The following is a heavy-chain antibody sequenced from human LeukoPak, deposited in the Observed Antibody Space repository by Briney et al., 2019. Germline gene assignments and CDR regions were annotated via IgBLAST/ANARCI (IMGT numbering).Heavy chain of an antibody. CDR3: ARDIAAAVDY. D-gene: IGHD6-13*01. CDR1: GFTFSSYW. Sequence: GGSLRLSCTASGFTFSSYWMHWVRQVPGKGLVWVSRINSAGISTNYADSVKGRFTISRDNAKNTPYLQMNSLRAEDTAIYYCARDIAAAVDYWGQGTLVTVSS. J-gene: IGHJ4*02. CDR2: INSAGIST. V-gene: IGHV3-74*01.